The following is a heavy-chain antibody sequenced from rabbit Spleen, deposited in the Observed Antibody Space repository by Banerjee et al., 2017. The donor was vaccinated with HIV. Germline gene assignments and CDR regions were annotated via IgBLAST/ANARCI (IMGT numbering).Heavy chain of an antibody. CDR1: GFSFSSNW. CDR2: IDTNDGDT. D-gene: IGHD1-1*01. CDR3: ARDLVAVIGWNFNL. J-gene: IGHJ4*01. Sequence: QQQLVESGGGLVKPGASLTLTCTASGFSFSSNWICWVRQAPGKGLEWIACIDTNDGDTDYANWPKGRFTISKTSSTTVTLQMTSLTAADTATYFCARDLVAVIGWNFNLWGQGTLVTVS. V-gene: IGHV1S45*01.